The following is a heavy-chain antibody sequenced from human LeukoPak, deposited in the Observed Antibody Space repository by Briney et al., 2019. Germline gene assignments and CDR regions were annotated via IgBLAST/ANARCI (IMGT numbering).Heavy chain of an antibody. J-gene: IGHJ3*02. CDR3: AVGRVVDAFDI. CDR1: GFTVSSNY. V-gene: IGHV3-53*05. CDR2: IYSGGST. Sequence: GGSLRLSCAASGFTVSSNYMSWVRQAPGKGLEWVSVIYSGGSTYYAGSVKGRFTISRDNSKNTLYLQMNSLRSDDTAVYYCAVGRVVDAFDIWGQGTMVTVSS. D-gene: IGHD3-3*01.